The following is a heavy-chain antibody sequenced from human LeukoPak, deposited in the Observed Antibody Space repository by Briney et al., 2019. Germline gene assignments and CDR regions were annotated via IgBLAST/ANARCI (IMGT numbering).Heavy chain of an antibody. V-gene: IGHV4-4*07. CDR2: VYTSGSTSWST. CDR3: AREIQLWPDL. CDR1: GGSISGYY. Sequence: PSETLSLTCSVSGGSISGYYWSWIRQPAGQGLEWIGRVYTSGSTSWSTNYNPSLKSRVTMSVDTSKNQFSLKLSSVTAADTAVYYCAREIQLWPDLWGQGTLVTVSS. J-gene: IGHJ4*02. D-gene: IGHD5-18*01.